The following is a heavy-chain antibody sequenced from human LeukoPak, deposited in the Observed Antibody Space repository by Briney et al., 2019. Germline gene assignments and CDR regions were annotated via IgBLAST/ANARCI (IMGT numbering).Heavy chain of an antibody. CDR2: IYTSGST. CDR1: GGSISSYY. V-gene: IGHV4-4*07. D-gene: IGHD6-13*01. Sequence: SETLSLTCTVSGGSISSYYWSWIRQPAGKGLEWIGRIYTSGSTNYNPSLKSRVTMSVDTSKNQFSLKLSSVTAADTAVYYCARSPDSSWYNYYYYYYMDVWGKGTTVTISS. J-gene: IGHJ6*03. CDR3: ARSPDSSWYNYYYYYYMDV.